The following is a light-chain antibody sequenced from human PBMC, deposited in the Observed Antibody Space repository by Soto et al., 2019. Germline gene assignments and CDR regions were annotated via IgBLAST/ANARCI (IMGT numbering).Light chain of an antibody. CDR3: QQYNSWPWT. Sequence: EIVLTQSPGTLSLSTEERATLSCRASQSVSSRLAWYQQRPGQAPRLLISGAFSRATGIPDRFSGSGSGTEFTLTISSLQSEDSAVYYCQQYNSWPWTFGQGTKVDIK. J-gene: IGKJ1*01. V-gene: IGKV3D-15*01. CDR2: GAF. CDR1: QSVSSR.